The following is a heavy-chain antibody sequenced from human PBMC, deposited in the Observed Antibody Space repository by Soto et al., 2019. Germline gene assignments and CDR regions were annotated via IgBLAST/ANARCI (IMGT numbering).Heavy chain of an antibody. V-gene: IGHV3-48*02. Sequence: GGSLRLSYAASGFTFSSRSMNWVRQAPGKGLEWVSYISGMSTTIYYADSVKGRFTISRDNARKSLSLQMNSLRDEDTAVYYCARGELDRTIDYWGQGTLVTVSS. CDR2: ISGMSTTI. CDR1: GFTFSSRS. D-gene: IGHD1-1*01. J-gene: IGHJ4*02. CDR3: ARGELDRTIDY.